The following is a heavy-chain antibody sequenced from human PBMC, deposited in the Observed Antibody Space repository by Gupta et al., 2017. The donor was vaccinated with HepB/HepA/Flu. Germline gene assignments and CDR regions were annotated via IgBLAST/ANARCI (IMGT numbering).Heavy chain of an antibody. D-gene: IGHD6-6*01. J-gene: IGHJ3*02. V-gene: IGHV4-4*02. CDR3: ARDRERSIADEEYAFDI. Sequence: QVQLQESGPGLVKPSGTLSLTCAVSGGSISSSNWWSWVRQPPGKGLEWIGEIYHSGSTNYNPSLKSRVTISVDKSKNQFSLKLSSVTAADTAVYYCARDRERSIADEEYAFDIWGQGTMVTVSS. CDR2: IYHSGST. CDR1: GGSISSSNW.